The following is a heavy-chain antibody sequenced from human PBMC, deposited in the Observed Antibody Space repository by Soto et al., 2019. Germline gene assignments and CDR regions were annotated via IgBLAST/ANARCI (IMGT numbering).Heavy chain of an antibody. CDR3: ARDIRGYSRAHKY. V-gene: IGHV4-61*01. CDR1: GDAVSSCSYY. CDR2: IYYSGTT. D-gene: IGHD5-12*01. J-gene: IGHJ4*01. Sequence: SETFSRSFNVSGDAVSSCSYYWTWVRQPPVKVLEWIGNIYYSGTTNYNPSLQNRVNISIYTSNNQYSLKLTSVTAADAALYYCARDIRGYSRAHKYWGHGTQDNVSS.